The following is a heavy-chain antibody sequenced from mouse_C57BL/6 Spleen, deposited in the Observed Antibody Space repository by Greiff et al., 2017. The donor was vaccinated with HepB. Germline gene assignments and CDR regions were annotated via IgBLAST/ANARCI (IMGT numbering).Heavy chain of an antibody. CDR3: ARGDYDVRMDY. D-gene: IGHD2-4*01. J-gene: IGHJ4*01. CDR1: GYTFTSYW. CDR2: IDPSDSET. Sequence: QVQLQQPGAELVRPGSSVKLSCKASGYTFTSYWMHWVKQRPIQGLEWIGNIDPSDSETHYNQKFKDKATLTVDKSSSTAYMQLSSLTSEDSAVYYCARGDYDVRMDYWGQGTSVTVSS. V-gene: IGHV1-52*01.